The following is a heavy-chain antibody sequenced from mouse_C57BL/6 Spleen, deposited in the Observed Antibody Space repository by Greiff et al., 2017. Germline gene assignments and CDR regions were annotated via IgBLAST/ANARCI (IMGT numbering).Heavy chain of an antibody. CDR2: FHPYNDDN. CDR3: AIKKYSNYEAWFAY. J-gene: IGHJ3*01. Sequence: QVQLQQSGAELVKPGASVKMSCTASGYTLTTYPIEGMKQNHGKSLEWIGNFHPYNDDNKYNEQFKGKATLTVEKSSSTVYLELSRLTSDDSAVYYCAIKKYSNYEAWFAYWGQGTLVTVSA. D-gene: IGHD2-5*01. V-gene: IGHV1-47*01. CDR1: GYTLTTYP.